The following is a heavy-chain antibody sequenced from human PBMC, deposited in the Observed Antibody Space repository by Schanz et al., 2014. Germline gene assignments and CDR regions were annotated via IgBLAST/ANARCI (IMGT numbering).Heavy chain of an antibody. Sequence: QVQLQESGPGLVKPSETLSLTCTVSGVSIGGYYWSWIRHPPGKGLEWIGYIFFSGSTTYNPSFNSRVTIPVDVSNTQFALTLSSVTAADTAVYYCARSSPSRQKIDYWGQGALVTVSS. CDR1: GVSIGGYY. J-gene: IGHJ4*02. CDR3: ARSSPSRQKIDY. V-gene: IGHV4-4*09. CDR2: IFFSGST.